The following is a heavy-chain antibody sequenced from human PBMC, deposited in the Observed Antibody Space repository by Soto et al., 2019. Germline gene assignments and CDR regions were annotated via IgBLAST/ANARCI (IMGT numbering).Heavy chain of an antibody. CDR1: GYTFTSYG. CDR2: ISAYNGNT. Sequence: ASMKVSCQASGYTFTSYGISWVRQAPGQGLEWMGWISAYNGNTNYAQKLQGRVTMTTDTSTSTAYMELRSLRSDDTAVYYCARDRRYSSGWQGFDYWGQGTLVTVSS. V-gene: IGHV1-18*01. D-gene: IGHD6-19*01. CDR3: ARDRRYSSGWQGFDY. J-gene: IGHJ4*02.